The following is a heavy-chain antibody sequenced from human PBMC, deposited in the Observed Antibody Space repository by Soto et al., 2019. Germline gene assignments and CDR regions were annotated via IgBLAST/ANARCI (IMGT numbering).Heavy chain of an antibody. J-gene: IGHJ6*02. D-gene: IGHD4-4*01. CDR2: IYYSGST. CDR3: ARDYSNYLGPGYYGMDV. Sequence: KPSETLSLTCTVSGGSISSGGYYWSWIRQHPGKGLEWIGYIYYSGSTYYNPSLKSRVTISVDTSKNQFSLKLSSVTAADTAVYYCARDYSNYLGPGYYGMDVWGQGTTVTVSS. CDR1: GGSISSGGYY. V-gene: IGHV4-31*03.